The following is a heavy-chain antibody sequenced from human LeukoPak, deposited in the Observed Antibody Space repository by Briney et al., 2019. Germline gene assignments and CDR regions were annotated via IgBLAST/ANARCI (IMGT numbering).Heavy chain of an antibody. CDR3: ARGPFPVPAANRYYYYYMDV. D-gene: IGHD2-2*01. CDR2: INHSGST. V-gene: IGHV4-34*01. Sequence: KPSETLSLTCAVYGGSFSGYYWSWIRQPPGKGLEWIGEINHSGSTNYNPSLKSRVTISVDTSKNQFSLKLSSVTAADTAVYYCARGPFPVPAANRYYYYYMDVWGKGTTVTVSS. J-gene: IGHJ6*03. CDR1: GGSFSGYY.